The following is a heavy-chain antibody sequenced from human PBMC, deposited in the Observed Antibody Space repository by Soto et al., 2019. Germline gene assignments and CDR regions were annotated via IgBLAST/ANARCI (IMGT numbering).Heavy chain of an antibody. D-gene: IGHD1-20*01. CDR2: VDQSGGRT. J-gene: IGHJ4*02. Sequence: EVQLLQSGGGLVQPGGSLRLSCAVSGFTFNNYVMNWFRQTPGKGLEWVSTVDQSGGRTFYADSVKGRFTVSKDYSKNTRFLQMNSLGAEDTAIYFCAKENNADLDYWGQGMLVTVSS. V-gene: IGHV3-23*01. CDR1: GFTFNNYV. CDR3: AKENNADLDY.